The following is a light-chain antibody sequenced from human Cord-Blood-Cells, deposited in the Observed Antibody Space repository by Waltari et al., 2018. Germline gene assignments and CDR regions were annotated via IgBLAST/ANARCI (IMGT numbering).Light chain of an antibody. CDR1: SSDVGGYNY. Sequence: QSALTQPASVSGSPGQSITISCTGTSSDVGGYNYVSWYHQHPGKAPKLMIHDVSNRPAGVSNRFSCSKSGNTSSLTISGLQAEDESDYYCISYTSSSSYVFGTGTKVNV. CDR2: DVS. J-gene: IGLJ1*01. CDR3: ISYTSSSSYV. V-gene: IGLV2-14*01.